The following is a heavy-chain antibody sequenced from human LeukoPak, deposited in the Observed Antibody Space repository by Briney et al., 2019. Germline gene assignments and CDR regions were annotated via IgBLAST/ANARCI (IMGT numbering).Heavy chain of an antibody. CDR2: IIPIFGTA. CDR3: AKENSYRIHFDY. D-gene: IGHD1-26*01. CDR1: GGTFSSYA. V-gene: IGHV1-69*13. J-gene: IGHJ4*02. Sequence: ASVKVSCKASGGTFSSYAISWVRQAPGQGLEWMGGIIPIFGTANYAQKPQGRVTITADESTSTAYMELSSLRSDDTAVYYCAKENSYRIHFDYWGQGTLVTVSS.